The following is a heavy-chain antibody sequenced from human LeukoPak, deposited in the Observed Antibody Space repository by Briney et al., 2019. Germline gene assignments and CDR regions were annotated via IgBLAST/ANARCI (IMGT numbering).Heavy chain of an antibody. Sequence: GGSLRLSCAASGFTFSSYAMSWVRQAPGKGLEWVPTIGGSGGSTYYADSVKGRFTISRDNSKNTLYLQMNSLRAEDTAVYYCAKEPYDSGSYCFDYWGQGTLVTVSS. D-gene: IGHD1-26*01. J-gene: IGHJ4*02. CDR1: GFTFSSYA. CDR2: IGGSGGST. CDR3: AKEPYDSGSYCFDY. V-gene: IGHV3-23*01.